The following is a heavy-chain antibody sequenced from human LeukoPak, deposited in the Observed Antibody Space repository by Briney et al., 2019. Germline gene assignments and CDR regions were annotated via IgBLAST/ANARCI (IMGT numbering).Heavy chain of an antibody. CDR2: IYSGGDT. Sequence: GGSLRLSCAASGFTVSSNYMGWVRQAPGKGLEWISVIYSGGDTYYADSVKGRFTISRDNSKNMIYLEMSSLKAEDTAVYYCAKERSLEIAVAGTVFDYWGQGTLVTVSS. D-gene: IGHD6-19*01. CDR1: GFTVSSNY. CDR3: AKERSLEIAVAGTVFDY. V-gene: IGHV3-66*01. J-gene: IGHJ4*02.